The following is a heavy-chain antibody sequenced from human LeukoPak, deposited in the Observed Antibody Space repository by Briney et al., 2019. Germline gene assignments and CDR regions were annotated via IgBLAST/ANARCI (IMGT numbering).Heavy chain of an antibody. CDR2: IYHSGST. V-gene: IGHV4-38-2*02. CDR1: GYSISSGYY. Sequence: SETLSLTYTVSGYSISSGYYWGWIRPPPGKGLEWIGSIYHSGSTHYNPSLKNRVTISVDTSKNQFSLRLSSVTAADTAVYYCARVDYGDGDYWGQGTLVTVSS. J-gene: IGHJ4*02. D-gene: IGHD4-17*01. CDR3: ARVDYGDGDY.